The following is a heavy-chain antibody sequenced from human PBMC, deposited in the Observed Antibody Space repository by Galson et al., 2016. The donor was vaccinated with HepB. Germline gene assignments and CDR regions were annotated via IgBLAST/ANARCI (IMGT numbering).Heavy chain of an antibody. Sequence: SLRLSCAASGFTFRNFWMSWVRQDPGKGLEWVANIKQGGSQTYYVDSVKGRFTIPRDDAKNSLYLQMNSLRAEDTAVYYCARLWFGETHFDYWGQGAVVTVSS. CDR2: IKQGGSQT. V-gene: IGHV3-7*01. D-gene: IGHD3-10*01. CDR1: GFTFRNFW. J-gene: IGHJ4*02. CDR3: ARLWFGETHFDY.